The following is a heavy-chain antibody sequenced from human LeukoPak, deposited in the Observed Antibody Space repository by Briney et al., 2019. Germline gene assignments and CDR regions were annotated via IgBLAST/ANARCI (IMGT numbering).Heavy chain of an antibody. V-gene: IGHV1-69*01. CDR2: IIPIFGTA. Sequence: SVTVSCTASGGTFSSYAISWVRQAPGQGLEWMGGIIPIFGTANYAQKFQGRVTITADESTSTAYMELSSLRSEDTAVYYCARDSRDSSSSADYWGQGTLVTVSS. D-gene: IGHD6-6*01. CDR1: GGTFSSYA. CDR3: ARDSRDSSSSADY. J-gene: IGHJ4*02.